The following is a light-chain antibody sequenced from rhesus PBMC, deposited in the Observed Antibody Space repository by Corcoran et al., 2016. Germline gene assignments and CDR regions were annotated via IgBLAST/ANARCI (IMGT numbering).Light chain of an antibody. V-gene: IGKV3-10*01. J-gene: IGKJ2*01. CDR1: QSVSRY. Sequence: QVILTQSPGTLSLSPGERATLSCRASQSVSRYLAWYQQKTGQAPRHLIYGASSRATGIPDRFSGSGSGTDLTLTISSLEPEDVGVYHCYQHSSGYSFGQGTKVEIK. CDR3: YQHSSGYS. CDR2: GAS.